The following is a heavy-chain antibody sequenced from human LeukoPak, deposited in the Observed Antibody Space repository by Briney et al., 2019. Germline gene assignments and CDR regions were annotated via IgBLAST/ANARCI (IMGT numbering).Heavy chain of an antibody. CDR1: GFTFSDYY. CDR3: ARGRPYVDGGSYFDY. Sequence: PGGSLRLSCAASGFTFSDYYTGWVRQAPGKGLEWVGGTRNKGNSKTTADAASVKGRFTSARDESKNSLYLQMNSLKTEDTAVYYCARGRPYVDGGSYFDYWGQGTLVTVSS. J-gene: IGHJ4*02. CDR2: TRNKGNSKTT. D-gene: IGHD1-26*01. V-gene: IGHV3-72*01.